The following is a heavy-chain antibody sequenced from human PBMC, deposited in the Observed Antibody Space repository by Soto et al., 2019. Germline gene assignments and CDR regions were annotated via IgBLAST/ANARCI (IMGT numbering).Heavy chain of an antibody. CDR2: IIPIFGTA. Sequence: QVQLVQSGAEVKKPGSSVKVSCKASGGTFSSYAISWVRQAPGQGLEWMGGIIPIFGTANYAQKFQGRVTIKADESMSTAYMELSSVSSEDTAVYYCAREEQQLNTSGMDVWGQGSTVTVSS. J-gene: IGHJ6*02. CDR3: AREEQQLNTSGMDV. V-gene: IGHV1-69*12. D-gene: IGHD6-13*01. CDR1: GGTFSSYA.